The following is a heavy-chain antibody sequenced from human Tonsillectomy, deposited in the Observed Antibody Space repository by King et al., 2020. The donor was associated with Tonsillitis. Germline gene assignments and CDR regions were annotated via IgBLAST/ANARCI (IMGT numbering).Heavy chain of an antibody. V-gene: IGHV3-9*01. D-gene: IGHD5-18*01. J-gene: IGHJ4*02. Sequence: VQLVESGGGLVQPGRSLRLSCAASGFTFDDYAMHWVRQAPGKGLEWGSVISWNSNNIDYADSVKGRFTISRDNAKNSLYLQMNSLRAEDTALYYCAKDQGYSYGSEYFDYWGQGTLVTVSS. CDR1: GFTFDDYA. CDR3: AKDQGYSYGSEYFDY. CDR2: ISWNSNNI.